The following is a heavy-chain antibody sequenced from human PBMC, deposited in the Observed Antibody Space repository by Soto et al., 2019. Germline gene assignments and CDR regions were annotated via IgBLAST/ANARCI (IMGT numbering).Heavy chain of an antibody. CDR2: INHTGGT. D-gene: IGHD3-3*01. V-gene: IGHV4-34*01. CDR3: ATRITVFGLLIPPFDP. J-gene: IGHJ5*02. Sequence: SSETLSLTCAVYGGSASGYYWNWIRQPPGKGLEWIGEINHTGGTHYNPSLKSRVTMSVDTSKNQFSLRLSSVTAADTAIYYCATRITVFGLLIPPFDPWGQGTQVTVSS. CDR1: GGSASGYY.